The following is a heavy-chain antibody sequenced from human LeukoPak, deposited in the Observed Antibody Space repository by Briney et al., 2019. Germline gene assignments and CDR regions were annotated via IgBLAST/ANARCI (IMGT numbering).Heavy chain of an antibody. D-gene: IGHD3-22*01. CDR1: GYTFTGYY. CDR3: AGAGMYYDSSGYYYPLGY. Sequence: ASVKVSCKASGYTFTGYYMHWVRQAPGQGLEWMGWINPNSGGTNYAQKFQGRVTMTRDTSISTAYMELSRLRSDDTAVYYCAGAGMYYDSSGYYYPLGYWGQGTLVTVSS. CDR2: INPNSGGT. J-gene: IGHJ4*02. V-gene: IGHV1-2*02.